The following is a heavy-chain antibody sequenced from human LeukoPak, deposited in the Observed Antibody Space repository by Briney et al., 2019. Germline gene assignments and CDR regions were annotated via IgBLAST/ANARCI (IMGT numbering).Heavy chain of an antibody. Sequence: ASVKVSCKASGYTFISHGISWVRQAPGQGLEWMGWISAYNGNTNYAQKLQGRVTMTTDTSTSTAYMELRSLRSDDTAVYYCARDLKRGYSSGRYSWGTGSSNDYWGQGTLVTVSS. CDR1: GYTFISHG. V-gene: IGHV1-18*01. J-gene: IGHJ4*02. CDR2: ISAYNGNT. D-gene: IGHD6-19*01. CDR3: ARDLKRGYSSGRYSWGTGSSNDY.